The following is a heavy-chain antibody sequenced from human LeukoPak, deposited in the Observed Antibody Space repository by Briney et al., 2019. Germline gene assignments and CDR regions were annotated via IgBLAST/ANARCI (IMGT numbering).Heavy chain of an antibody. J-gene: IGHJ4*02. D-gene: IGHD3-16*01. CDR3: ARQGLAGMSDY. CDR1: GYSFTGYW. CDR2: IYPGDSDA. V-gene: IGHV5-51*01. Sequence: GESLKISCKGSGYSFTGYWIGWVRQMPGKGLEWMGIIYPGDSDARYSPSFQGQVTISADKPISTAYLQWSSLKASDTAVYYCARQGLAGMSDYWGQGTLVTVSS.